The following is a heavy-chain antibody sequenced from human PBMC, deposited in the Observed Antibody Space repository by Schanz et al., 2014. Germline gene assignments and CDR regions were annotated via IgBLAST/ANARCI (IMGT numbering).Heavy chain of an antibody. Sequence: QVQLVQSGAEVKKPGASVKVSCKASGYTFTSYGISWVRQAPGQGLEWMGWINTGSGDTKYSQNCQGRVTITRDTSASTAYMELSSLRSEDTAVYSCARGIGGYGANNYFDYWGQGTLVTVSS. CDR2: INTGSGDT. V-gene: IGHV1-18*01. CDR3: ARGIGGYGANNYFDY. D-gene: IGHD5-12*01. J-gene: IGHJ4*02. CDR1: GYTFTSYG.